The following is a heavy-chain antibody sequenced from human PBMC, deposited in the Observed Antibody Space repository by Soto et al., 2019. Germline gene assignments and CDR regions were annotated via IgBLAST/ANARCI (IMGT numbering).Heavy chain of an antibody. CDR1: GDSISSNQ. Sequence: QVQLQESGPGLVKPSETLSLTCTVSGDSISSNQWGWIRQPPGKGLEWIGYISKSGSANHNPSLNGGVTMSIDMDKQQCSLKLSSVTAADTGVYFCGSDHMGRLDCWGHGTLVTVSS. J-gene: IGHJ4*01. V-gene: IGHV4-59*01. D-gene: IGHD2-21*01. CDR3: GSDHMGRLDC. CDR2: ISKSGSA.